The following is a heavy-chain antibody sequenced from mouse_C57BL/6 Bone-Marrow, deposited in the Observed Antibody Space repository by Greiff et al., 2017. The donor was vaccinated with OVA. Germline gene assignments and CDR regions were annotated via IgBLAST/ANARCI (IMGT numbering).Heavy chain of an antibody. CDR1: GYTFTDYY. D-gene: IGHD1-1*01. Sequence: VQLQQSGPVLVKPGASVKMSCKASGYTFTDYYMNWVKQSHGKSLEWIGVINPYNGGTSYNQKFKGKATLTVDKSSSTAYMEINSLTSEDSAVYYCAGRKDYYDGSSPMDYWGQGTTLTVSS. J-gene: IGHJ2*01. V-gene: IGHV1-19*01. CDR3: AGRKDYYDGSSPMDY. CDR2: INPYNGGT.